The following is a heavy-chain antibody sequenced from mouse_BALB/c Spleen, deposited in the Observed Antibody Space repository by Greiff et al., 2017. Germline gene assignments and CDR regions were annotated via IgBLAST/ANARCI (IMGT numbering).Heavy chain of an antibody. D-gene: IGHD2-14*01. CDR1: GYTFTSYT. CDR2: INPSSGYT. CDR3: ARSAYYRYDAMDY. Sequence: QVQLQQSAAELARPGASVKMSCKASGYTFTSYTMHWVKQRPGQGLEWIGYINPSSGYTEYNQKFKDKTTLTADKSSSTAYMQLSSLTSEDSAVYYCARSAYYRYDAMDYWGQGTSVTVSS. V-gene: IGHV1-4*02. J-gene: IGHJ4*01.